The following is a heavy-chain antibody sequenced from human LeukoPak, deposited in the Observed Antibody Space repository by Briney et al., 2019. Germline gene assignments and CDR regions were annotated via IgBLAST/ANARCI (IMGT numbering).Heavy chain of an antibody. J-gene: IGHJ3*02. CDR2: INPSSGGT. CDR3: AREEGAPIAAANI. V-gene: IGHV1-2*02. Sequence: ASVKVSCKASGYTFTDYYMHWVRQAPGQGLEWMGWINPSSGGTNYAQKLQGRVTMTTDTSTSTAYMELRSLRSDDTAVYYCAREEGAPIAAANIWGLGTMVTVSS. CDR1: GYTFTDYY. D-gene: IGHD6-13*01.